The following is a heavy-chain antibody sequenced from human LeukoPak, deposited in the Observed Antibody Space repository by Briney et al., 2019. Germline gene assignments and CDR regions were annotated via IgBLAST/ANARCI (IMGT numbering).Heavy chain of an antibody. V-gene: IGHV1-24*01. CDR2: FDPEDGET. D-gene: IGHD4-17*01. CDR3: ATETDYGDDY. CDR1: GCTLTELS. J-gene: IGHJ4*02. Sequence: ASVKVSCKVSGCTLTELSMHWVRQAPGKGLEWMGGFDPEDGETVYAQKFQGRVTMTEDTSTDTAYMEMSSLRSDDTAVYYCATETDYGDDYWGQGTLVTVSS.